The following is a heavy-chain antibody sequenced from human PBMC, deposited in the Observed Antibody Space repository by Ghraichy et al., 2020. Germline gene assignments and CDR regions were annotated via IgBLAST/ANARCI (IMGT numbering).Heavy chain of an antibody. V-gene: IGHV3-48*01. CDR3: ARLPLPRRAAVGDWYFDR. J-gene: IGHJ2*01. D-gene: IGHD6-13*01. CDR2: ITGSSITI. CDR1: GFSFSDYS. Sequence: GSLRLSCDGSGFSFSDYSMIWVRLTPRKALEWVSYITGSSITIFYTDSVKGRFTISRDNAKNSLYLQMNSLRAEDTAVYYCARLPLPRRAAVGDWYFDRGGRGTLVTVSS.